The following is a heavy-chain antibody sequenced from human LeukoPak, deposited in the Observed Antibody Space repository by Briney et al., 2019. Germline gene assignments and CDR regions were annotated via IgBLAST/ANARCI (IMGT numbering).Heavy chain of an antibody. V-gene: IGHV1-2*02. D-gene: IGHD6-6*01. CDR1: GYTFTGYY. J-gene: IGHJ6*03. CDR2: INPKSGGT. CDR3: ARDFYDSSSPYYYMDV. Sequence: ASVKVSCKASGYTFTGYYMHWVRQAPGQGLEWMGWINPKSGGTNYAEKFQGRVTMTRDMSTSTVYMELSSLRSEDTAVYYCARDFYDSSSPYYYMDVWGKGTTVTVSS.